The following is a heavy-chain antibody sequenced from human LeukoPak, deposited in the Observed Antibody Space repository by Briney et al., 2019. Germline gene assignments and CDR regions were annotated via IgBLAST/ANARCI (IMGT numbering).Heavy chain of an antibody. Sequence: SQTLSLTCTVSGGSISSGDYYWSWIRQPPGKGLEWIGYIYYSGSTYYNPSLKSRVTISVDTSKNQFSLKLSSVTAADTAVYYCESRYGDEGLDYYMDVWGKGTTVTVSS. J-gene: IGHJ6*03. D-gene: IGHD4-17*01. V-gene: IGHV4-30-4*08. CDR1: GGSISSGDYY. CDR2: IYYSGST. CDR3: ESRYGDEGLDYYMDV.